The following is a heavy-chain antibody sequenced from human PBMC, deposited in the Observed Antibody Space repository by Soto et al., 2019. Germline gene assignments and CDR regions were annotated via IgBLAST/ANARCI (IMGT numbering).Heavy chain of an antibody. CDR1: GGSISSYF. D-gene: IGHD6-6*01. CDR3: ARLGEYSSSWTYYYAMDV. CDR2: IYYSGST. Sequence: SSETLSLTCTVSGGSISSYFWAWIRQPPGKGLEWIGNIYYSGSTNYSPPLKSRVTISLDMSKNQFSLKLSSVTAADTAIYYCARLGEYSSSWTYYYAMDVWGQGTTVTVSS. V-gene: IGHV4-59*01. J-gene: IGHJ6*02.